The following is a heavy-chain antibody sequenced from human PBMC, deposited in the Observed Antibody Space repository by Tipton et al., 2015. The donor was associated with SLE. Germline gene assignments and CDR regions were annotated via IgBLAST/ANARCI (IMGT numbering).Heavy chain of an antibody. V-gene: IGHV4-34*01. CDR2: INHSGST. CDR3: ARNPSGGGYSYGGRYFDY. Sequence: TLSLTCAVYGGSFSGYYWSWIRQPPGKGLEWIGEINHSGSTNYNPSLKSRVTISVDTSKNQFSLKLSSVTAADTAVYYCARNPSGGGYSYGGRYFDYWGQGTLVTVSS. CDR1: GGSFSGYY. D-gene: IGHD5-18*01. J-gene: IGHJ4*02.